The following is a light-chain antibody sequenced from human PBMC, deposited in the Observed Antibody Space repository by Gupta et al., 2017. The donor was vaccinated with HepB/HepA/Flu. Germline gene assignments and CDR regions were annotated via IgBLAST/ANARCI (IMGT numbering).Light chain of an antibody. Sequence: EIQMTQPPPSLSASVGDRVTITCQASQDIKNFLNWFQQKSGKAPQLLIYSSSNLATGVPSRFSGSGSGSGFTLTISGLQLEDKATYYCQQNYNLPYTFGQGTKLEI. J-gene: IGKJ2*01. CDR3: QQNYNLPYT. V-gene: IGKV1-33*01. CDR2: SSS. CDR1: QDIKNF.